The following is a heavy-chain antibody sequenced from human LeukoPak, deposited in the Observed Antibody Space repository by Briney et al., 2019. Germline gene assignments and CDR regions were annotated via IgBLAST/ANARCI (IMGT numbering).Heavy chain of an antibody. V-gene: IGHV3-23*01. CDR1: GFTVSSNY. CDR3: AKAYYYDSSGYSHYFDY. J-gene: IGHJ4*02. Sequence: GGSLRLSCAASGFTVSSNYMSWVRQAPGKGLEWVSAICGSGGSTYYADSVKGRFTISRDNSKNTLYLQMNSLRAEDTAVYYCAKAYYYDSSGYSHYFDYWGQGTLVTVSS. CDR2: ICGSGGST. D-gene: IGHD3-22*01.